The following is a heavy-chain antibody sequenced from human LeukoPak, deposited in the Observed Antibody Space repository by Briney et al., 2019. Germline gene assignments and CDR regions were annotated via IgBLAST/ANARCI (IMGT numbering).Heavy chain of an antibody. J-gene: IGHJ4*02. CDR1: GGSISSYY. V-gene: IGHV4-4*07. CDR2: IYTSGST. D-gene: IGHD6-13*01. Sequence: SETLSLTCTVSGGSISSYYWSWIRQPAGKGLEWIGRIYTSGSTNYNPSLKSRVTMSVDTSKNQFSLKLSSVTAADTAVYYCARDPFIAAAAGVNDYWGQGTLVTVSS. CDR3: ARDPFIAAAAGVNDY.